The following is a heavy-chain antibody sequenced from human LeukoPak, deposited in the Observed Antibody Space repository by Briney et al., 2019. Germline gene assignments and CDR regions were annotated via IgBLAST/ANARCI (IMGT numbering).Heavy chain of an antibody. CDR1: GFTVSSNY. CDR2: IYSGGST. Sequence: QPGGSLRLSCAASGFTVSSNYMSWVRQAPGKGLEWVSVIYSGGSTYYADSVKGRFTISRDNSKNTLYLQMNSLRAEDTAVYYCAKESAGTAFDIWGQGTMVTVSS. CDR3: AKESAGTAFDI. V-gene: IGHV3-53*01. D-gene: IGHD6-19*01. J-gene: IGHJ3*02.